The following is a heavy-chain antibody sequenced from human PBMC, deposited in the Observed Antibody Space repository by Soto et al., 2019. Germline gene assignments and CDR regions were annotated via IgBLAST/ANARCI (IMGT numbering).Heavy chain of an antibody. D-gene: IGHD3-10*01. Sequence: EVQLVESGGGLVKPGGSLRLSCVVSGFTFSSYSMNWVRQAPGKGLEWVSSISSSSIYTYYADPVKGRFTISRDNAKNPLYLQMNSLRAEDTAVYYCARDFKESQYYYYCMDVWGKGTTVTVSS. CDR2: ISSSSIYT. V-gene: IGHV3-21*06. CDR3: ARDFKESQYYYYCMDV. CDR1: GFTFSSYS. J-gene: IGHJ6*03.